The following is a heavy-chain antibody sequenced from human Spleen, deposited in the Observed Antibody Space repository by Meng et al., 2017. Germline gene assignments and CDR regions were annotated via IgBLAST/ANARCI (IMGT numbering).Heavy chain of an antibody. CDR1: GYNFPDYY. D-gene: IGHD2-15*01. CDR2: INPNSGGT. Sequence: ASVKVSCKPSGYNFPDYYIHWVRRAPGQGLEWMGRINPNSGGTNYAQKFQGRVTITRNTSISTAYMELSSLRSEDTAVYYCARGLGTVRIYYWGQGTLVTVSS. CDR3: ARGLGTVRIYY. V-gene: IGHV1-2*06. J-gene: IGHJ4*02.